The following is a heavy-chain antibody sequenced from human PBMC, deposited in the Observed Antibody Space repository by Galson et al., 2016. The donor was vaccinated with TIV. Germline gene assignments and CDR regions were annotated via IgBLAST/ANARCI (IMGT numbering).Heavy chain of an antibody. CDR2: LFYSGSR. V-gene: IGHV4-59*11. CDR1: GGSITSHY. CDR3: ARRGNITIFGVPYPDYYYYMDV. Sequence: LSLTCSVSGGSITSHYWSWIRQPPGKGLEWIGYLFYSGSRNFNSSFKSRVTVSLDTSKNQLSLKLKSVTAADTAVYYCARRGNITIFGVPYPDYYYYMDVWGKGTTVTVSS. D-gene: IGHD3-3*01. J-gene: IGHJ6*03.